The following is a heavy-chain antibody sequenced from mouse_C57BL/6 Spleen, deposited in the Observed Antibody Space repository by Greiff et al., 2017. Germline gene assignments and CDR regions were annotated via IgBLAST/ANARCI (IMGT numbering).Heavy chain of an antibody. CDR1: GYTFTDYY. CDR3: ARDWAYGSSFDD. D-gene: IGHD1-1*01. J-gene: IGHJ2*01. V-gene: IGHV1-26*01. Sequence: EVQLQQSGPELVKPGASVKISCKASGYTFTDYYMTWVKQSHGKSLEWIGAINPNNGGPRHNQKFKGKATLTEDRSTSTAYMGLRSLTSEDSAVYYCARDWAYGSSFDDWGQGTTLTVAA. CDR2: INPNNGGP.